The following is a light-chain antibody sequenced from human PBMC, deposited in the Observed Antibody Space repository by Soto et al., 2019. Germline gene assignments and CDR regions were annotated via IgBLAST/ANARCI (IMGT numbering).Light chain of an antibody. V-gene: IGKV1-5*03. CDR3: QKYNSIRA. J-gene: IGKJ4*01. Sequence: DIQMTQSPSTLSASVGDRVTITCRASQSISSWLAWYQQKPGKAPKLLIYKASSLESGVPSRFSGSGSGTEFTLTISSLQPDDFATYYCQKYNSIRAFGGGTKVEIK. CDR1: QSISSW. CDR2: KAS.